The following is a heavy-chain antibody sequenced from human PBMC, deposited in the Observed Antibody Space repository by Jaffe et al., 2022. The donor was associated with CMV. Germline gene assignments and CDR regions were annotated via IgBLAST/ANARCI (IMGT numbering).Heavy chain of an antibody. CDR1: GFNFANSA. CDR2: ISFNGGTI. Sequence: EVQLVESGGGLIQPGRSLRLTCEASGFNFANSAMNWVRQLPGKGLEWVAGISFNGGTIGYADSVKGRFTISRDNAGSALYLQMNSLRSEDTALYYCTKETSGSLNTPHGMDVWGQGTAVTVSS. J-gene: IGHJ6*02. V-gene: IGHV3-9*01. D-gene: IGHD6-25*01. CDR3: TKETSGSLNTPHGMDV.